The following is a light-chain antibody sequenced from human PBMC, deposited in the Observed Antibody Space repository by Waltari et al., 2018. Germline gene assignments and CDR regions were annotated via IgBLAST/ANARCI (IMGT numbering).Light chain of an antibody. Sequence: DIQMTQSPSTLSASVGDRVTITCRASQDITTSLAWYQQKPGKATKVLIYRTYNLKSGVSSRFSGSGSGTEFTLTISSLQSEDFAIYYCHQSDDWPPYSFGQGTKLEIK. CDR2: RTY. CDR1: QDITTS. J-gene: IGKJ2*03. V-gene: IGKV1-5*03. CDR3: HQSDDWPPYS.